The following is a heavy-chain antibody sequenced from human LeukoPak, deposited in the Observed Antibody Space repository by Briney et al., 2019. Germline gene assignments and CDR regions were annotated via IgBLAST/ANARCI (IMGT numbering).Heavy chain of an antibody. CDR1: GFTFSSYA. J-gene: IGHJ4*02. Sequence: AGGSLRLSCAASGFTFSSYAMSWVRQAPGKGLEWVSAISGSGGSTYYADSVKGRFTISRDNSKNTLYLQMNSLRAEDTAVYYCAKVHIDQPTYDSSGPEDYWGQGTLVTVSS. D-gene: IGHD3-22*01. CDR2: ISGSGGST. V-gene: IGHV3-23*01. CDR3: AKVHIDQPTYDSSGPEDY.